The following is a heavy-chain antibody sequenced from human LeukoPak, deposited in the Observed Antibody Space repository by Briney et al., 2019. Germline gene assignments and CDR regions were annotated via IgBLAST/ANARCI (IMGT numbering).Heavy chain of an antibody. CDR1: GDSVSINSAA. CDR2: TYYRSKWSY. J-gene: IGHJ4*02. CDR3: ARTEASGAFFDN. D-gene: IGHD1-14*01. V-gene: IGHV6-1*01. Sequence: SQTLSLTCAISGDSVSINSAAWNWIRQSPSRGLEWLGRTYYRSKWSYDYAVSVKSRITLNPDTSKNQFSLQLTSVTPEDTAVYYCARTEASGAFFDNWGQGTLVTVSS.